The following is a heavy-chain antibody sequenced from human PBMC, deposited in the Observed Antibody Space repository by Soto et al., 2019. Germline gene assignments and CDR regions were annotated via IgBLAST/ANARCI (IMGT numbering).Heavy chain of an antibody. CDR3: ARGDRYCTDTSCPGKWFDP. CDR1: GYIFISYG. Sequence: QVQLVQSGVEVKKPGASVKVSCKASGYIFISYGISWVRQAPGQGLEWMGWISPYNGDTKYAQEFQGRVTMTTDTSTSTAYMELRSLRSDDTAVYYCARGDRYCTDTSCPGKWFDPWGQGTMVTVSS. D-gene: IGHD2-2*01. V-gene: IGHV1-18*01. J-gene: IGHJ5*02. CDR2: ISPYNGDT.